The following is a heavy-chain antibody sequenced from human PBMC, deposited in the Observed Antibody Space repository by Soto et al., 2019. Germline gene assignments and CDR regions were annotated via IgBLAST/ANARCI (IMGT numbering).Heavy chain of an antibody. D-gene: IGHD5-12*01. CDR1: GFTFSDYY. J-gene: IGHJ4*02. CDR2: ISSSGSTI. V-gene: IGHV3-11*01. Sequence: GGSLRLSCAASGFTFSDYYMIWIRQAPGKGLEWVSYISSSGSTIYYADSVKGRFTISRDNAKNSQYLQMNSLRAEDTAVYYCARVALEEEWLPFFDYWGQGTLVTVSS. CDR3: ARVALEEEWLPFFDY.